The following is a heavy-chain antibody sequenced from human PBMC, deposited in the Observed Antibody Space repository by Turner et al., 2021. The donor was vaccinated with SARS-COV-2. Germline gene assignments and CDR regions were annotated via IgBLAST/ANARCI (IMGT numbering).Heavy chain of an antibody. V-gene: IGHV4-39*01. CDR3: ARFEYGYSYDFGFDY. J-gene: IGHJ4*02. Sequence: QLQLQESGPGLVKPSETLSLTCTVSGGSISSSSYYWGWIRQPPGKGLEWIGSIYYSGGTYYNPSLKSRVTISVDTSKNQFSLKLSSVTAADTAVYYCARFEYGYSYDFGFDYWGQGTLVTVSS. CDR2: IYYSGGT. D-gene: IGHD5-18*01. CDR1: GGSISSSSYY.